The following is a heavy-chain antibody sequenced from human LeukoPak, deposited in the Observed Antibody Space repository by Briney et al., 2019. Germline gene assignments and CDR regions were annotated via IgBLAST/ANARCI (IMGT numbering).Heavy chain of an antibody. Sequence: PGGSLRLSCAASGFTFNKSWMSWVRQAPGKGPEWLANIKEDGTQKYYVDSVRGRFTISRDSAENSLYLQMNSLRDEDTAVYYCATAPPGGRWFGKLFPGFDYWGQGTLVTVSS. D-gene: IGHD3-10*01. J-gene: IGHJ4*02. CDR3: ATAPPGGRWFGKLFPGFDY. CDR2: IKEDGTQK. CDR1: GFTFNKSW. V-gene: IGHV3-7*01.